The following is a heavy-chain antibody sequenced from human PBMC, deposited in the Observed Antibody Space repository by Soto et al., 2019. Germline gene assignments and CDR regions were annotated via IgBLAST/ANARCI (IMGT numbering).Heavy chain of an antibody. CDR3: VRGRASSGWTGDCGY. Sequence: QVQLVQSGAEVKKPGASVKVSCKTSGYTFVSFDINWVRQATGQGLEWVGWLNPTSGNTGYAQKFRGRVTLTMNTAIPTAYMELTSLRSEDTAMYYCVRGRASSGWTGDCGYWGQGTLVTVSS. V-gene: IGHV1-8*01. CDR2: LNPTSGNT. J-gene: IGHJ4*02. D-gene: IGHD6-19*01. CDR1: GYTFVSFD.